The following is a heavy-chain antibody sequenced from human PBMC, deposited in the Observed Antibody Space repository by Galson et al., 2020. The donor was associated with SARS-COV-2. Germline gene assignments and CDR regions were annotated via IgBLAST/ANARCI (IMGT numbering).Heavy chain of an antibody. J-gene: IGHJ2*01. V-gene: IGHV1-8*03. D-gene: IGHD3-22*01. CDR3: ARVKVIPPSITMMGGWYFDL. CDR2: MNPNSGNT. CDR1: GYTFTSYD. Sequence: ASVKVSCKASGYTFTSYDINWVRQATGQGLEWMGWMNPNSGNTGYAQRFQGRVTITRNTSISTAYMELSSLRSEDTAVYYCARVKVIPPSITMMGGWYFDLWGRGTLVTVSS.